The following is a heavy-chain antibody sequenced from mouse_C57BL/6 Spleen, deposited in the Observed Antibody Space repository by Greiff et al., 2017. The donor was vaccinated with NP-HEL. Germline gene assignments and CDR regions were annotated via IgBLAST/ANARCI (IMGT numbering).Heavy chain of an antibody. CDR2: IYPSDSET. CDR3: ARQGQANNY. Sequence: VQLQQPGAELVRPGSSVKLSCKASGYTFTSYWMDWVKQRPGQGLEWIGNIYPSDSETHYNQKFKDKATLTVDKSSSTAYMQLSSLTSEDSAVYYCARQGQANNYWGQGTTLTVSS. J-gene: IGHJ2*01. CDR1: GYTFTSYW. V-gene: IGHV1-61*01. D-gene: IGHD3-2*02.